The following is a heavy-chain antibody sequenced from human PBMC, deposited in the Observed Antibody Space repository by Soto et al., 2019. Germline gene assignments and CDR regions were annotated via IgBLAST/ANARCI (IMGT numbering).Heavy chain of an antibody. CDR1: GGSISSNNW. D-gene: IGHD5-18*01. CDR2: IYHSGST. J-gene: IGHJ4*02. Sequence: LCGGSISSNNWWSWVRQPPGKGLEWIGEIYHSGSTNYNPSLKGRVTMSVDKSQSQFSLNLGSLTAADTAVYYCAGQVDTTYTYNYRGQGTLVTVSS. V-gene: IGHV4-4*02. CDR3: AGQVDTTYTYNY.